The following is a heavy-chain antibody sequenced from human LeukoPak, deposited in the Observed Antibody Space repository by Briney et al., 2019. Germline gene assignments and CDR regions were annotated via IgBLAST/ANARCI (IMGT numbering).Heavy chain of an antibody. J-gene: IGHJ5*02. V-gene: IGHV4-30-4*01. CDR1: GGSISSGDYY. Sequence: PSQTLSLTCTVSGGSISSGDYYWSWTRQPPGKGLEWIVYIYYSGSTYYNPSLKSRVTISVDTSKNQFSLKLSSVTAADTAVYYCARAGETYYYDSSGYFDNWFDPWGQGTLVTVSS. D-gene: IGHD3-22*01. CDR3: ARAGETYYYDSSGYFDNWFDP. CDR2: IYYSGST.